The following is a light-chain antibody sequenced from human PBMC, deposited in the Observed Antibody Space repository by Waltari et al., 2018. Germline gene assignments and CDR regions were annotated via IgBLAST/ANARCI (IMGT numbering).Light chain of an antibody. J-gene: IGKJ4*01. CDR2: DGS. V-gene: IGKV1-33*01. CDR1: QDINNY. Sequence: DRVTITCQASQDINNYLNWYQQKPGKAPKLLIYDGSTLQPGVPSRFSGSGFATEFTLTISSLQPEDIATYYCQQYDNLGLTFGGGTRVEIK. CDR3: QQYDNLGLT.